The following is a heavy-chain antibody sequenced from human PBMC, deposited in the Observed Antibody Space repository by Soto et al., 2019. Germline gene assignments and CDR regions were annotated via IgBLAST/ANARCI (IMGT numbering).Heavy chain of an antibody. V-gene: IGHV4-59*01. CDR3: ARHGGYFGL. Sequence: QVQLQESGPGLVKPSETLSLTCTVSGGTITNYYWSWVRQPPGKGLEWIGYIFYSGSTNYNPSLKSRVTISVDTSKDQFSLKLSSVTAADTAVYYCARHGGYFGLWGRGTLVTVSS. CDR1: GGTITNYY. J-gene: IGHJ2*01. CDR2: IFYSGST. D-gene: IGHD3-10*01.